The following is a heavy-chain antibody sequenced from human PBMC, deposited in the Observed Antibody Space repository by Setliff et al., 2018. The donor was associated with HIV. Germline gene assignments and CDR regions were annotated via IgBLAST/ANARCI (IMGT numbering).Heavy chain of an antibody. Sequence: ASVKVSCKASGYTFTSYDISWVRQAPGQGLEWMGWMSTYNGNTNYARQLQGRVTMTTDTSTSTAYMELRSLRSDDTAVYYCARDGYYYDGSAYSTFDYWGQGTLVTVSS. D-gene: IGHD3-22*01. CDR3: ARDGYYYDGSAYSTFDY. CDR2: MSTYNGNT. CDR1: GYTFTSYD. V-gene: IGHV1-18*01. J-gene: IGHJ4*02.